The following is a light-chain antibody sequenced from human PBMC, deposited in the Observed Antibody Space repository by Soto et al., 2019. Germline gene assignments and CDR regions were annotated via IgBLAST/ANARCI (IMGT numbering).Light chain of an antibody. J-gene: IGKJ1*01. CDR1: QSISSW. CDR2: DVS. Sequence: DIQMTQSPSTLSASLGDRVTITCRASQSISSWLAWYQQKPGKAPKLLIYDVSSVASGVPLRFSGSGSGTEFTLTISSLQPDDFATYYCQQFRTFGQGTKVDIK. V-gene: IGKV1-5*01. CDR3: QQFRT.